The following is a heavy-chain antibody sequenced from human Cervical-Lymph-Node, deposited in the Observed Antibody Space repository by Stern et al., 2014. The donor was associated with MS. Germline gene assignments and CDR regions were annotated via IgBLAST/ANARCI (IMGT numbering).Heavy chain of an antibody. Sequence: VQLVESGAEVKKPGASVKVSCKASGYTFTGYYIHWVRQAPGQGLEWMGWMNSNGGGTNYPQTFQSRVTMTRDSSISTAYMEVTGLRSDDTAVYYCARDLTGDGILYLDYWGQGTPVTVSS. CDR3: ARDLTGDGILYLDY. D-gene: IGHD7-27*01. CDR2: MNSNGGGT. J-gene: IGHJ4*02. CDR1: GYTFTGYY. V-gene: IGHV1-2*02.